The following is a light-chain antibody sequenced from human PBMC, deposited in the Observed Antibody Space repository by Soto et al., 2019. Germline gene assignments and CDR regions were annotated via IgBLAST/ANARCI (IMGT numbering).Light chain of an antibody. CDR1: QTVRTNY. J-gene: IGKJ4*01. CDR2: GAS. V-gene: IGKV3-20*01. Sequence: EIVLTQSPGTLSLSPGERATLYCRASQTVRTNYLAWFQHKPGQAPRLLIYGASSRATGIPDRFSGSGSGTDFTLTINRLEPEDCAVDFCQQYSDSPLTFGGGTKVEIK. CDR3: QQYSDSPLT.